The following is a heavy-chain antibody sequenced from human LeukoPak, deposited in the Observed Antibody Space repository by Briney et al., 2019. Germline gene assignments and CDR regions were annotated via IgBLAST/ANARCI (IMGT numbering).Heavy chain of an antibody. D-gene: IGHD2-15*01. Sequence: SETLSLTCAVYGGSFSGYYWSWIRQPPGKGLEWIGEINHSGSTNYNPSLKRRVTISVDTSKNQFSLKLSSVTAADTAVYYCARALVAATSVPGYWGQGTLVTVSS. CDR1: GGSFSGYY. CDR2: INHSGST. J-gene: IGHJ4*02. CDR3: ARALVAATSVPGY. V-gene: IGHV4-34*01.